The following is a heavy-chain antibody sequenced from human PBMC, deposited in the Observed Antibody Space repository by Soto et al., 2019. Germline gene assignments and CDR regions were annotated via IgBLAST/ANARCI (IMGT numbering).Heavy chain of an antibody. V-gene: IGHV1-3*01. Sequence: VASVKGACKAAGYTFTSYAIHWVRQAPGQRLEWMGWINAGNGNTKYSQKFQGRVTITRGTSASTAYMELSSLRSEDTAVYYCARAVAVPADFDYWGQGTLVTVSS. CDR2: INAGNGNT. J-gene: IGHJ4*02. CDR3: ARAVAVPADFDY. CDR1: GYTFTSYA. D-gene: IGHD6-19*01.